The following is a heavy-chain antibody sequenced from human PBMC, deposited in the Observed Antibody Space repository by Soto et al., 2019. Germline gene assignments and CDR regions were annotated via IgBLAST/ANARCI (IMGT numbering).Heavy chain of an antibody. D-gene: IGHD6-19*01. CDR1: GDSISSYY. CDR2: IFHTGSA. V-gene: IGHV4-59*08. CDR3: ARRPYTSGAYYFDY. J-gene: IGHJ4*02. Sequence: SDTLSLTCTVSGDSISSYYWSWIRQPPGKGLEWIGYIFHTGSANYNPSLKSRVTISIDTSKNQFSLRLSSVTAADTAVYYCARRPYTSGAYYFDYWGQGTPVTVSS.